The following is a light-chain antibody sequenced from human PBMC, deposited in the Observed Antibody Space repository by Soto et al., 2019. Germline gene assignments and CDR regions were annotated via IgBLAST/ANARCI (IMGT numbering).Light chain of an antibody. Sequence: DIQMTQSPSSLSASVGDRVTITCQASQDISNYLNWYQQKPGKAPKLLIYDASNLETGVPSRFSGSGACTDFTFTIIILQTEDIATDYCQQYDNLPFTFGPGTKVDIK. CDR2: DAS. J-gene: IGKJ3*01. V-gene: IGKV1-33*01. CDR1: QDISNY. CDR3: QQYDNLPFT.